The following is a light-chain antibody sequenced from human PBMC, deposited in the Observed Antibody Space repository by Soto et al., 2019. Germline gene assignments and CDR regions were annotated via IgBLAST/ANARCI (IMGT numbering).Light chain of an antibody. V-gene: IGKV3-20*01. CDR1: QSVRSER. Sequence: EIVLTQSPATLSLSPAERATLSCRASQSVRSERLAWYQQKPGQAPTLLIFDASSRASGTPERFSGSGSGTDFTLTISRLEPEDFAVYYCQEYDGAPPITFGLGTRLEI. CDR2: DAS. J-gene: IGKJ5*01. CDR3: QEYDGAPPIT.